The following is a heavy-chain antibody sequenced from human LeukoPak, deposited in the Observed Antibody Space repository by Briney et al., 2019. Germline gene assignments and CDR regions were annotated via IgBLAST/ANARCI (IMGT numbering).Heavy chain of an antibody. CDR2: INAGNGNT. J-gene: IGHJ6*02. V-gene: IGHV1-3*01. Sequence: ASVKVSCKASGYTFTSYAMHWVRQAPGQRLEWMGWINAGNGNTKYSRNFQGRVTITRDTSASTAYMELSSLRSEDTAVYSCASADIVVVPAAMDDYYGMDVWGQGTTVTVSS. CDR1: GYTFTSYA. D-gene: IGHD2-2*01. CDR3: ASADIVVVPAAMDDYYGMDV.